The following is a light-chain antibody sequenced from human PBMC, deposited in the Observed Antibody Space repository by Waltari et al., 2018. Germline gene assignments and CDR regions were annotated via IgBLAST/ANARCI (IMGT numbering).Light chain of an antibody. V-gene: IGKV3-15*01. Sequence: VMTQSPATLSVSLAERATLSCRASQSVSSNLAWYQQKPGQAPRLLIYGASTRATGIPARFSGSGSGTEFTLTISSLQSEDFAVYYCQQYNNWPATFGQGTKVEIK. CDR3: QQYNNWPAT. CDR2: GAS. CDR1: QSVSSN. J-gene: IGKJ1*01.